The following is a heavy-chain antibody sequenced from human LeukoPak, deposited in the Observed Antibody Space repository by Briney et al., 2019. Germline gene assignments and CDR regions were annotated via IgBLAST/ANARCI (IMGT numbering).Heavy chain of an antibody. J-gene: IGHJ6*03. D-gene: IGHD1-1*01. CDR1: GLSFNRYG. CDR2: IWYDGSNK. V-gene: IGHV3-33*06. CDR3: AKGNGNYHYYMDV. Sequence: GGSLRLSCAASGLSFNRYGMHWVRQAPGKGPEWVAVIWYDGSNKYYADSVKGRFTISRDNSKNTLYLQMNSLRAEDTDVYYCAKGNGNYHYYMDVWGKGTTVTVSS.